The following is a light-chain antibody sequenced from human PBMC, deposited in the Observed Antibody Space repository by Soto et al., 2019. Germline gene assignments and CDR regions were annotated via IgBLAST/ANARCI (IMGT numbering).Light chain of an antibody. CDR1: QSVSSSR. V-gene: IGKV3D-20*02. Sequence: EIVLTQSPGTLSLSPGERATLSCRASQSVSSSRLVWYRQKPGQAPRLLIYGASSRATGIPDGFSGSGSGTDFTLTISRLEPEDFAVYFCQQRSNWPPITFGQGTRLEIK. CDR3: QQRSNWPPIT. CDR2: GAS. J-gene: IGKJ5*01.